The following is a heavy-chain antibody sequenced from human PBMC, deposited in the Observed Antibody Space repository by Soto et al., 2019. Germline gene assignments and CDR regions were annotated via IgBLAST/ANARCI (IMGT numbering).Heavy chain of an antibody. J-gene: IGHJ4*02. CDR2: ISYDGSDK. D-gene: IGHD3-16*01. Sequence: GGSLRLSCAASGFTFSKYAIHWVRQAPGKGLEWVAVISYDGSDKYYADSVRGRFTLSRDNSKNTVYMQMDRLRPEDAAVYYCAKDEDFGPFDYWGQGTLVTVSS. CDR1: GFTFSKYA. V-gene: IGHV3-30*18. CDR3: AKDEDFGPFDY.